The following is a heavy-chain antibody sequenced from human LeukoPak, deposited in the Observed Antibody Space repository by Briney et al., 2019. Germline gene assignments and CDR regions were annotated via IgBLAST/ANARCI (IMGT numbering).Heavy chain of an antibody. CDR3: AKGESSDCTCIDY. D-gene: IGHD2-21*02. Sequence: GALRLSCAASGFTFSSYGMHWVRQAPGKGLEWVAVISYDGSNKYYADSVKGRFTISRDNSKNTLYLQMNSLRAEDTAVYYCAKGESSDCTCIDYWGQGTLVSVSS. V-gene: IGHV3-30*18. CDR1: GFTFSSYG. J-gene: IGHJ4*02. CDR2: ISYDGSNK.